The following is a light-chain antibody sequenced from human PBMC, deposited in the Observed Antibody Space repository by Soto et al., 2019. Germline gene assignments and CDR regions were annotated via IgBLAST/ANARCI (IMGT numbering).Light chain of an antibody. Sequence: EIVLTQSPGTLSLSPGETVTLSCRASQSISSNYVAWFQHKPGQAPRLLIYGASSRAPGIPERFSGNGSGTDFSLTINRLEPADSAVFYCQQYGYPLLAFGGGNKVEIK. J-gene: IGKJ4*01. V-gene: IGKV3-20*01. CDR2: GAS. CDR1: QSISSNY. CDR3: QQYGYPLLA.